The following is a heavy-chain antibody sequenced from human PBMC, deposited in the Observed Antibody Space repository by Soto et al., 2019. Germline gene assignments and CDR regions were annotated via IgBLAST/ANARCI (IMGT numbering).Heavy chain of an antibody. J-gene: IGHJ6*02. CDR2: IYYSGST. Sequence: QLQLQESGPELVKPSETLSLTCTVSGGSISSSSYYWGWIRQPPGKGLEWIGSIYYSGSTYYNPSLKSRVTISVDTSKNQFSLKLSSVTAADTAVYYGKRTYNGIVPAYGMDVWGQGTTVTVSS. CDR1: GGSISSSSYY. CDR3: KRTYNGIVPAYGMDV. D-gene: IGHD2-2*01. V-gene: IGHV4-39*01.